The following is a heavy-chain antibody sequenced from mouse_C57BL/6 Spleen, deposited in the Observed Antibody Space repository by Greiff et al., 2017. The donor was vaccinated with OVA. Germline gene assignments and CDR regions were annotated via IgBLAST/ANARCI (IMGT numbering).Heavy chain of an antibody. V-gene: IGHV1-54*01. CDR3: ARTFYDYDAY. Sequence: QVQLQQSGAELVRPGTSVKVSCKASGYAFTNYLIEWVKQRPRQGLEWIGVINPGSGGTNYNEKFKGKATLTADKSSSTAYMQLSSLTSEDSAVYFCARTFYDYDAYWGQGTLVTVSA. D-gene: IGHD2-4*01. CDR1: GYAFTNYL. J-gene: IGHJ3*01. CDR2: INPGSGGT.